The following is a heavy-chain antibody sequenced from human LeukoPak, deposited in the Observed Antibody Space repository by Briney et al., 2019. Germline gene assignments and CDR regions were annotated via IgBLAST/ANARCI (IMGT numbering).Heavy chain of an antibody. CDR3: ARELARGSSPFDY. CDR2: ISSSGSTI. CDR1: GFTFSDYY. D-gene: IGHD6-19*01. V-gene: IGHV3-11*01. Sequence: GGSLRLSCAASGFTFSDYYMSWIRQAPGKGLEWVSYISSSGSTIYYADSVKGRFTISRDNAKNSLYLQMNSLRAEDTAVYYCARELARGSSPFDYWGQGTLVTVSS. J-gene: IGHJ4*02.